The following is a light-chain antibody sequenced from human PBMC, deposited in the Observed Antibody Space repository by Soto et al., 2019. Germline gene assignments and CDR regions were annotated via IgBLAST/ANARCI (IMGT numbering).Light chain of an antibody. Sequence: DIQMTQSPASMSSFFVDIVTITCRASQSIANYLNWYQQKPGKAPEVLIYVASNLKRGVPSRFSGSGSETEFTLTISSLQPEDFATYYCQQTYSTPLTFGGGTKVDIK. CDR2: VAS. V-gene: IGKV1-39*01. CDR3: QQTYSTPLT. CDR1: QSIANY. J-gene: IGKJ4*01.